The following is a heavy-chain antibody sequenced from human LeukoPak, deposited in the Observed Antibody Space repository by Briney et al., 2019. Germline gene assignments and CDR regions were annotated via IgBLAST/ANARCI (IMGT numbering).Heavy chain of an antibody. CDR2: IYYSGST. CDR1: GGSISSYY. J-gene: IGHJ3*02. D-gene: IGHD1-26*01. CDR3: ARSIVGATGAFDI. V-gene: IGHV4-59*12. Sequence: SETLSLTCTVSGGSISSYYWSWIRQPPGKGLEWIGYIYYSGSTNYNPSLKSRVTMSVDTSKNQFSLKLSSVTAADTAVYYCARSIVGATGAFDIWGQGTMVTVSS.